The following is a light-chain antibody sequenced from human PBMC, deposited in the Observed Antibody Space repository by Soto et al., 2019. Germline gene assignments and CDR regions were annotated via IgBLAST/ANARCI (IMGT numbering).Light chain of an antibody. J-gene: IGLJ1*01. V-gene: IGLV2-8*01. CDR2: EVN. CDR3: KSYAGSNTYV. Sequence: QSALTQPPSASGSPGQSVAISCTGTSSDVGGYNYVSWYQQHPGKAPKLMIYEVNKRPSGVPDRFSGSKSGNTASLTVSGLQAADEADYFCKSYAGSNTYVFGSGTKV. CDR1: SSDVGGYNY.